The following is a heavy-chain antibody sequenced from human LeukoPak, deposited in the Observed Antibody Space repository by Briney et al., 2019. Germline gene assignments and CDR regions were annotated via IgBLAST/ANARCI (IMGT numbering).Heavy chain of an antibody. CDR1: GSTFSSYW. Sequence: PGGSLRLSCSASGSTFSSYWMHWVRQAPGKGLVWVSRINSDGSSTIYADSVKGRFTISRDNAKNTLYLQMNSLRAEDTAVYYCARGHGDYIDYWGQGTLVTVSS. V-gene: IGHV3-74*01. D-gene: IGHD4-17*01. CDR3: ARGHGDYIDY. CDR2: INSDGSST. J-gene: IGHJ4*02.